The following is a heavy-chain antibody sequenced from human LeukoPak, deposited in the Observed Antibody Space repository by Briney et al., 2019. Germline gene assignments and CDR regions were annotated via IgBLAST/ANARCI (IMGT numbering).Heavy chain of an antibody. CDR3: GLGVYSSGYRLDY. V-gene: IGHV1-3*01. CDR1: GYTFTSYA. CDR2: INAGNGNT. D-gene: IGHD3-22*01. Sequence: ASVKVSCKASGYTFTSYAMHWVRQAPGQRLEWMGWINAGNGNTKYSQKFQGRVTITRDTSASTAYMELSSLRSEDTAVYYCGLGVYSSGYRLDYWGQGTLVTVSS. J-gene: IGHJ4*02.